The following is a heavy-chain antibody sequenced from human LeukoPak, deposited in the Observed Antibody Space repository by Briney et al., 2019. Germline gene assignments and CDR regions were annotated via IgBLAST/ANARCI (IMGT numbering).Heavy chain of an antibody. CDR2: IYSGGST. Sequence: RTSETLSLTCTVSGGSISSSSYYWDWIRQSPGKGLEWIGNIYSGGSTYYTPSLKSRFTISVDTSKNQFSLKLSSVTAADTAIYFCARHSRSGSGGYENAFDIWGQGTMVTVSS. CDR1: GGSISSSSYY. V-gene: IGHV4-39*01. CDR3: ARHSRSGSGGYENAFDI. D-gene: IGHD5-12*01. J-gene: IGHJ3*02.